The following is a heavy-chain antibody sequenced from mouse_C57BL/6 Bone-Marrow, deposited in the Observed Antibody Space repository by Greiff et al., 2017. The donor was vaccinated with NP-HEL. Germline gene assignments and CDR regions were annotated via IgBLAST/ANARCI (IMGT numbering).Heavy chain of an antibody. V-gene: IGHV5-4*01. Sequence: EVQRVESGGGLVKPGGSLKLSCAASGFTFSSYAMSWVRQTPEKRLEWVATISDGGSYTYYPDNVKGRFTISRDNAKNNLYLQMSHLKSEDTAMYYCARRDYYYGSSYDYYAMDYWGQGTSVTVSS. CDR2: ISDGGSYT. CDR1: GFTFSSYA. CDR3: ARRDYYYGSSYDYYAMDY. D-gene: IGHD1-1*01. J-gene: IGHJ4*01.